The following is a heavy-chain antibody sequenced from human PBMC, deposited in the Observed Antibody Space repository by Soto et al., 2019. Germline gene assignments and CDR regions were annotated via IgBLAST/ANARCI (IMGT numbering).Heavy chain of an antibody. Sequence: GASVKVSCKGFGYSFMKYGINWVRQAPGQGLEWVGWISPYSGYTHSAQKFHGRLTLTTDTAASTAYMELRILRSADTALYYCAREDSVLIPAAQPQRFDSWGQGTLVTVYS. CDR2: ISPYSGYT. D-gene: IGHD2-2*01. V-gene: IGHV1-18*01. J-gene: IGHJ4*02. CDR3: AREDSVLIPAAQPQRFDS. CDR1: GYSFMKYG.